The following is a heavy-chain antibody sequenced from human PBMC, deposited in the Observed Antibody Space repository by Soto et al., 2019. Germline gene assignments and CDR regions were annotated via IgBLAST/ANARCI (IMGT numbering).Heavy chain of an antibody. CDR2: ISGGGSTT. Sequence: PGWSMRLASAASGFTFCDDYMKWIRQAPGKGLEWLSYISGGGSTTYYADSVKGRFTISRDNAKNSLYLQLNSLRAEDTAVYYCASYGANRDYWGQGALVTVSS. CDR3: ASYGANRDY. D-gene: IGHD4-17*01. CDR1: GFTFCDDY. V-gene: IGHV3-11*01. J-gene: IGHJ4*02.